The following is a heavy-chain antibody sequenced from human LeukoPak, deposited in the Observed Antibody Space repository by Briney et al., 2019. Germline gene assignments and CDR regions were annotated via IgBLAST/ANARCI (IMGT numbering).Heavy chain of an antibody. D-gene: IGHD5-24*01. J-gene: IGHJ3*02. CDR3: ARDQDGYNSDAFDI. CDR1: GFTVSSNY. Sequence: GGSLRLSCAASGFTVSSNYMSWVRQAPGKGLEWVSVIYSGGSTYYADSVKGRFTISRDNSKNTLYLQMNSLRAEDTAVYYCARDQDGYNSDAFDIWGQGTMVTASS. CDR2: IYSGGST. V-gene: IGHV3-66*02.